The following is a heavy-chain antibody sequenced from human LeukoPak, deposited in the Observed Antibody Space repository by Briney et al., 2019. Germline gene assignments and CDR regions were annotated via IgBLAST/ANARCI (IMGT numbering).Heavy chain of an antibody. D-gene: IGHD1-14*01. Sequence: PGRSLRLSCAASGFTFRSYGMHWVRQSPGKGLEWVAIIWFDGSNKYYAESVKGRFTISRDNSKNTLSLQMSSLRADDTALYYCARGSGINHYNWFDPWGQGTLVTVSS. V-gene: IGHV3-33*01. J-gene: IGHJ5*02. CDR2: IWFDGSNK. CDR3: ARGSGINHYNWFDP. CDR1: GFTFRSYG.